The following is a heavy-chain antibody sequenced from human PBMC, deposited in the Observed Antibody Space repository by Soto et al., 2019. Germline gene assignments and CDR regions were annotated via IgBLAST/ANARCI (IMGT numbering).Heavy chain of an antibody. D-gene: IGHD3-16*01. CDR1: GYTFTGYY. CDR3: ARDMITFGGVIDKDAFDI. J-gene: IGHJ3*02. V-gene: IGHV1-2*04. Sequence: ASVKVSCKASGYTFTGYYMHWVRQAPGQGLEWMGWINPNSGGTNYAQKFQGWVTMTRDTSISTAYMELSRLRSDDTAVYYCARDMITFGGVIDKDAFDIWGQGTMVTVSS. CDR2: INPNSGGT.